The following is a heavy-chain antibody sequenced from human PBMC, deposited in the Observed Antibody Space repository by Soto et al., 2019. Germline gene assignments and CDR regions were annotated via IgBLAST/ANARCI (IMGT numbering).Heavy chain of an antibody. D-gene: IGHD1-1*01. Sequence: QVQLVESGGGVVQPGRSLRLSCAASEFTFSGYAMHWVRQAPGKGLEWVAMISYAGSKKYYADSVKGRFTISRDNSKNTLYLQMNSLRAEDTAVYYCARGTTPPWTDYIYYGMDVWRQGTTGTVAS. J-gene: IGHJ6*02. CDR3: ARGTTPPWTDYIYYGMDV. V-gene: IGHV3-30-3*01. CDR2: ISYAGSKK. CDR1: EFTFSGYA.